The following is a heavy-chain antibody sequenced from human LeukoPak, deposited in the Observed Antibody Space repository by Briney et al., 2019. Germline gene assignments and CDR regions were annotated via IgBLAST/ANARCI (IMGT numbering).Heavy chain of an antibody. D-gene: IGHD6-13*01. CDR3: ARGKLDFDY. CDR1: GYIFSNFFSSYG. CDR2: ISAYNGNT. V-gene: IGHV1-18*01. J-gene: IGHJ4*02. Sequence: ASVKVSCKASGYIFSNFFSSYGITWVRQAPGQGLEWMGWISAYNGNTNYAQKLQGRVTMTTDTSTSTAYMELRSLRSDDTAVYYCARGKLDFDYWGQGTLVTVSS.